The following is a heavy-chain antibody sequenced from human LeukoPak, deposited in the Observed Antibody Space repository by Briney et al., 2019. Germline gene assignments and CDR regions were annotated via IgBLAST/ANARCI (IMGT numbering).Heavy chain of an antibody. Sequence: GGSLRLSCAASGFTFSIYAMSWVRQAPGKGLEWDSAISGSGGSTYYADSVKGRFTISRDNSKNTLYLQMNSLRAEDTAVYYCAKDLTTVIVVMGAFDIWGQGTMVTVSS. CDR2: ISGSGGST. V-gene: IGHV3-23*01. J-gene: IGHJ3*02. CDR1: GFTFSIYA. D-gene: IGHD3-22*01. CDR3: AKDLTTVIVVMGAFDI.